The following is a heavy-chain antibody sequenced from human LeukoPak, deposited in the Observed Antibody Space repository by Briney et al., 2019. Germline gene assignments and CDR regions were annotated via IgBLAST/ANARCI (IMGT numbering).Heavy chain of an antibody. J-gene: IGHJ2*01. CDR3: ARDPAAMVRGVIITGWYFDL. CDR1: GGSFSGYY. V-gene: IGHV4-34*01. Sequence: SETLSLTCAVYGGSFSGYYWSWIRQPPGKGLEWIGEINHRGSTYYNPSLKSRVTISVDRSKNQFSLKLSSVTAADTAVYYCARDPAAMVRGVIITGWYFDLWGRGTLVTVSS. D-gene: IGHD3-10*01. CDR2: INHRGST.